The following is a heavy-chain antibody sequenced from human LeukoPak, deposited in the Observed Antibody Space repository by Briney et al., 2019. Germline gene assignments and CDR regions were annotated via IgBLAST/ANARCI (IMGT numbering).Heavy chain of an antibody. CDR1: GFTFSSYG. D-gene: IGHD5-24*01. CDR3: ARATGWLQPEIDY. CDR2: IWYDGSNK. Sequence: GRSLRLSCAASGFTFSSYGMHWVRQAPGKGLEWVAVIWYDGSNKYYADSVKGRFTISRDNSKNTLYLQMNSLRAEDTAVYYCARATGWLQPEIDYWRQGTLVTVSS. J-gene: IGHJ4*02. V-gene: IGHV3-33*01.